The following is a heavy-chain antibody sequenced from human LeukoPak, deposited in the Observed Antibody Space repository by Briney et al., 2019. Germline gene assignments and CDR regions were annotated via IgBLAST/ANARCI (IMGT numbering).Heavy chain of an antibody. J-gene: IGHJ3*02. Sequence: GESLKNSCQGSGYSFDIYWIGWVRQVPGKGLEWMGHIFPGDSDTRHSPSFKGRVTISADNTISTAYLQWSSLKASDTAMYYCARGKYSRSSDEFDIWGQGTMVTVSS. V-gene: IGHV5-51*01. D-gene: IGHD6-6*01. CDR1: GYSFDIYW. CDR2: IFPGDSDT. CDR3: ARGKYSRSSDEFDI.